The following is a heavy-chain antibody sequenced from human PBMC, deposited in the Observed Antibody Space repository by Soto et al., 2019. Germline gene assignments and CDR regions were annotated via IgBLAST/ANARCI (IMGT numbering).Heavy chain of an antibody. J-gene: IGHJ5*02. CDR2: INAGNGNT. CDR1: GYTFTSYA. CDR3: ASDAMYYDFWSGYYQNWFDP. D-gene: IGHD3-3*01. Sequence: GASVKVSCKASGYTFTSYAMHWVRQAPGQRLEWMGWINAGNGNTKYSQKFQGRVTITRDTSASTAYMELSILRSEDTAVYYCASDAMYYDFWSGYYQNWFDPWGQGTLVTVS. V-gene: IGHV1-3*01.